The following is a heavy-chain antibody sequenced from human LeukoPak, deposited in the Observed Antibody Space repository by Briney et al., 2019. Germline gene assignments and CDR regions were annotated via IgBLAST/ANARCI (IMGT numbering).Heavy chain of an antibody. Sequence: GGSLRLSCAASGFTFSSYWMHWVRQAPGKGLEWVSYISSSSSTIYYADSVKGRFTISRDNAKNSLYLQMNSLRDEDTAVYYCARDRRSAVAYDAFDIWGQGTMVTVSS. J-gene: IGHJ3*02. CDR3: ARDRRSAVAYDAFDI. CDR1: GFTFSSYW. CDR2: ISSSSSTI. V-gene: IGHV3-48*02. D-gene: IGHD6-13*01.